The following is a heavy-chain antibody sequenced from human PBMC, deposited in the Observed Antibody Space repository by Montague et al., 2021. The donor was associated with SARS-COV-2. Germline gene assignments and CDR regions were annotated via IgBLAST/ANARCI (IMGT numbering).Heavy chain of an antibody. V-gene: IGHV3-11*01. CDR1: GFTFRDYY. D-gene: IGHD3-3*01. CDR3: SRSFFL. Sequence: SLRLSCAVSGFTFRDYYMTWVCQAPGKGLEWISYIDQIGDTIYYADSVKGRFTVSRDNANNSLYLQMNSLTEEDTAVYFCSRSFFLWGQGTLVTVSS. CDR2: IDQIGDTI. J-gene: IGHJ4*02.